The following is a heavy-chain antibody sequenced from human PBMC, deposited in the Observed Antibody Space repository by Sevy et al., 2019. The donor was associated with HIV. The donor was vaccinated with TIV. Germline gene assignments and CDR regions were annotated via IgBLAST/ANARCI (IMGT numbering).Heavy chain of an antibody. V-gene: IGHV4-39*01. CDR1: GASISSSGYY. J-gene: IGHJ4*02. Sequence: SETLSLTCTVSGASISSSGYYWGWIRQPPGKGLEWIASINYSGITFYNPSLKSRVTISADTSKNQFSLRLGSVTAADSSIYFCVGPKLTYTDGWQYLDFWGQGTVVTVSS. CDR3: VGPKLTYTDGWQYLDF. D-gene: IGHD2-2*02. CDR2: INYSGIT.